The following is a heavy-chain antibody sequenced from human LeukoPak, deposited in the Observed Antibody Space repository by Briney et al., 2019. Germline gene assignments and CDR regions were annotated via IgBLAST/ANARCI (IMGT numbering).Heavy chain of an antibody. CDR1: GGSFSGYY. J-gene: IGHJ4*02. Sequence: ASETLSLTCAVYGGSFSGYYWSWIRQPPGKGLEWIGEINHSGSTNYNPSLKSRVTISVDTSKNQFSLKLSSVTAADTAVYYCARARESPRTSYSSGRARFDYWGQGTLVTVSS. CDR2: INHSGST. V-gene: IGHV4-34*01. D-gene: IGHD6-19*01. CDR3: ARARESPRTSYSSGRARFDY.